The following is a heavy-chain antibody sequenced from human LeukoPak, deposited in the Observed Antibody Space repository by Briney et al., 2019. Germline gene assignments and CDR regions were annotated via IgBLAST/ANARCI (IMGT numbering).Heavy chain of an antibody. CDR3: ARDFTGDDAFDI. CDR2: IKQDGSAK. Sequence: GSLRLSCAASGFTLNDYYMTWVRQAPGKGLEWVANIKQDGSAKHYVDSVKGRFAISRDNAKNSLSLQMNSLRAEDTAVYYCARDFTGDDAFDIWGQGTMVTVSS. J-gene: IGHJ3*02. CDR1: GFTLNDYY. D-gene: IGHD3-16*01. V-gene: IGHV3-7*05.